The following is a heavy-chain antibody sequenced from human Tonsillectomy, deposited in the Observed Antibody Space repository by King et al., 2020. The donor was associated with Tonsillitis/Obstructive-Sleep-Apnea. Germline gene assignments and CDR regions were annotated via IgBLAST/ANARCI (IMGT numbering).Heavy chain of an antibody. V-gene: IGHV5-10-1*01. Sequence: QLVQSGAEVKKPGESLRISCKGSGYSFTSYWISWVRQVPGKGLEWMGGIDPSDSYTHYGPSFQGHVTIPADKSISTAYLQWSSLKASDTAMYYCARHGRSYDSSGYLDAFDIWGQGTMVTVSS. J-gene: IGHJ3*02. D-gene: IGHD3-22*01. CDR3: ARHGRSYDSSGYLDAFDI. CDR1: GYSFTSYW. CDR2: IDPSDSYT.